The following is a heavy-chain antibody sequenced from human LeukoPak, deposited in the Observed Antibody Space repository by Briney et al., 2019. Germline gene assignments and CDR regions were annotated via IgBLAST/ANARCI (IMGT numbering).Heavy chain of an antibody. CDR2: ISPSGDIR. V-gene: IGHV3-23*01. Sequence: GGSLRLSCAASGFTFSNHGMNWVRQAPGKGLEWVSGISPSGDIRYYADSVKGRFTISRDNAKNTLYLQMNSLRADDTAVYYCARSRWLDAFDYWGQGTLVTVSS. J-gene: IGHJ4*02. D-gene: IGHD6-19*01. CDR1: GFTFSNHG. CDR3: ARSRWLDAFDY.